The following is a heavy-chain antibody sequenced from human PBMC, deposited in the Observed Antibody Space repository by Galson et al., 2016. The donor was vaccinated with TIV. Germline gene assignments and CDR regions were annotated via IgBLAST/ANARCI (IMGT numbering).Heavy chain of an antibody. J-gene: IGHJ5*01. Sequence: SVKVSCKASGGTFSNYAFSWVRQAPGQGLEWMGGISPMLDTTNYAQKFQGRVTITADKFTSTAYMELSSLRSEDTAIYYCARDWLWEGPHSGFGSWGQGTLVTVSS. CDR3: ARDWLWEGPHSGFGS. D-gene: IGHD5-12*01. V-gene: IGHV1-69*10. CDR1: GGTFSNYA. CDR2: ISPMLDTT.